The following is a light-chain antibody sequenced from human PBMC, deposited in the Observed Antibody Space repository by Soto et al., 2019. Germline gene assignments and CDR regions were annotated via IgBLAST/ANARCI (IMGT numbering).Light chain of an antibody. CDR1: QRVSSGY. Sequence: ETVLTQSPGTLSLSPGERATLSCRASQRVSSGYLAWYQQKPGQAPRLLIYGASNRATGIPDRFSGSGSGTDFTLTISRLDPEDFAVYYCQQYGTSPITFGQGTRLEIK. CDR2: GAS. J-gene: IGKJ5*01. CDR3: QQYGTSPIT. V-gene: IGKV3-20*01.